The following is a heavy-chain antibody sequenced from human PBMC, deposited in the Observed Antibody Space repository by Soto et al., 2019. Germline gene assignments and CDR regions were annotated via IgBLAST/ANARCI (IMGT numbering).Heavy chain of an antibody. CDR1: GFTFSSYS. D-gene: IGHD5-18*01. V-gene: IGHV3-48*02. CDR2: ISSSISTM. J-gene: IGHJ4*02. Sequence: EVPLVETGGGLVQPGGSLRLSCAASGFTFSSYSMNWVRQAPGKGLEWLSYISSSISTMHYADSVKGRFTISRDNAKNSLYLQINRLRDEDTAVYYCAREVRDTAVADFDYWGQGTLVTVSS. CDR3: AREVRDTAVADFDY.